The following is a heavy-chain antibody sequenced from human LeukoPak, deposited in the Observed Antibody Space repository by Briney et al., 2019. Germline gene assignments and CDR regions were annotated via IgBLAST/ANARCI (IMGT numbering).Heavy chain of an antibody. J-gene: IGHJ6*03. D-gene: IGHD1-26*01. CDR2: ISAYNGNT. V-gene: IGHV1-18*01. Sequence: EASVKVSCKASGYTFTSYGISWVRQAPGQGLEWMGWISAYNGNTNYAQKLQGRVTMTTDTSTSTAYMELRSLRSDDTAVYYCARDLRLWELFYYYYMDVWGKGTTVTVSS. CDR3: ARDLRLWELFYYYYMDV. CDR1: GYTFTSYG.